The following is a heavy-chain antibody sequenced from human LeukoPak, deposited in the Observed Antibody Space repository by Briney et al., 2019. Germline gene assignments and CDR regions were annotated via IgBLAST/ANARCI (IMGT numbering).Heavy chain of an antibody. Sequence: PGRSLRLSCAASEFTFSTYAIHWVRQAPGKGLEWVAFISSDGTNKDYADSVKGRFSISRDNSKNTLYLQMNRLRGDDTAVYYCARDRSQEFDPWGQGTLVTVSS. CDR1: EFTFSTYA. V-gene: IGHV3-30*04. J-gene: IGHJ5*02. CDR3: ARDRSQEFDP. D-gene: IGHD3-10*01. CDR2: ISSDGTNK.